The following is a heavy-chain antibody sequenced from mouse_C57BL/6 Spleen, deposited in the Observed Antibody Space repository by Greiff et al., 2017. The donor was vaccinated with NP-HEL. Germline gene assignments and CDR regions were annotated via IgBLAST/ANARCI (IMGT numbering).Heavy chain of an antibody. J-gene: IGHJ4*01. CDR1: GYTFTSYW. CDR3: ARSPSYDCDGYYAMDY. CDR2: INPSNGGT. D-gene: IGHD2-4*01. Sequence: QVQLQQPGTELVKPGASVKLSCKASGYTFTSYWMHWVKQRPGQGLEWIGNINPSNGGTNYNEKFKSKATLTVDKSSSTAYMQLSSLTSEDSAVYVCARSPSYDCDGYYAMDYWGQGTSVTVSS. V-gene: IGHV1-53*01.